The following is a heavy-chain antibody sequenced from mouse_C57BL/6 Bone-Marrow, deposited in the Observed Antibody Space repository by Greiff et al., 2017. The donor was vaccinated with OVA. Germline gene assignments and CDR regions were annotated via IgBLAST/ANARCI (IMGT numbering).Heavy chain of an antibody. CDR1: GYTFTSYG. Sequence: VKLLESGAELARPGASVKLSCKASGYTFTSYGISWVKQRTGQGLEWIGEIYPRSGNTYYNEKFKGKATLTADKSSSTAYMELRSLTSEDSAVYVCARSSITTVVVPWGQGTSVTVSS. CDR2: IYPRSGNT. J-gene: IGHJ4*01. D-gene: IGHD1-1*01. CDR3: ARSSITTVVVP. V-gene: IGHV1-81*01.